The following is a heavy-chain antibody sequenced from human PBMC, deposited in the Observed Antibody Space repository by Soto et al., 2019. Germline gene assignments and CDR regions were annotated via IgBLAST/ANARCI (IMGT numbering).Heavy chain of an antibody. CDR3: ARASSISGWSLDY. Sequence: SETLSPTCTVSGGSISSYYWSWIRQPPGKGLEWIGYIYYSGSTNYNPSLKSRVTISVDTSKNQFSLKLSSVTAADTAVYYCARASSISGWSLDYWGQGTLVTVSS. CDR1: GGSISSYY. D-gene: IGHD6-19*01. CDR2: IYYSGST. V-gene: IGHV4-59*01. J-gene: IGHJ4*02.